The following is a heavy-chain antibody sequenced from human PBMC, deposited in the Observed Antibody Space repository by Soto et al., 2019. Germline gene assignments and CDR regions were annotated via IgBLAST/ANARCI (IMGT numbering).Heavy chain of an antibody. J-gene: IGHJ5*02. Sequence: GASVKVSCKASGGTFSSYAISWVRQAPGQGLEWMGGIIPIFGTANYAQKFQGRVTITADESTSTAYMELSSLRSEDTAVYYCARDLSPWGYSNYVWFDLWGQGTLVTVSS. CDR3: ARDLSPWGYSNYVWFDL. CDR1: GGTFSSYA. V-gene: IGHV1-69*13. D-gene: IGHD4-4*01. CDR2: IIPIFGTA.